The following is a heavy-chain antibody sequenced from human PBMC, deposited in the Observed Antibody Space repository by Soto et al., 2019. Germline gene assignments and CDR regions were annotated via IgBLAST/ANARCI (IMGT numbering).Heavy chain of an antibody. V-gene: IGHV3-23*01. CDR2: INVGVGNT. D-gene: IGHD6-19*01. CDR3: AKDPDPSDWYDPYRDGMAV. CDR1: GFTFSSYA. Sequence: GGSLRLSCAASGFTFSSYAMSWVRQAPGKGLEWVSSINVGVGNTHYADSVRGRFTISRDNSKNTVYLQMNSLRAEDTAVYYCAKDPDPSDWYDPYRDGMAVWGRGTTVTVSS. J-gene: IGHJ6*02.